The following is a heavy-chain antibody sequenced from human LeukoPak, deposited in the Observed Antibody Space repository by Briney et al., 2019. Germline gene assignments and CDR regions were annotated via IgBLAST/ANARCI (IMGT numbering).Heavy chain of an antibody. CDR1: GFTFSSYE. J-gene: IGHJ4*02. D-gene: IGHD5-12*01. CDR2: ISSSGSTI. V-gene: IGHV3-48*03. CDR3: ARGLVATIAPFDY. Sequence: GGSLRLSCAASGFTFSSYEMNWVHQAPGKGLEWVSYISSSGSTIYYADSVKGRFTISRDNAKNSLYLQMNSLRAEDTAVYYCARGLVATIAPFDYWGQGTLVTVSS.